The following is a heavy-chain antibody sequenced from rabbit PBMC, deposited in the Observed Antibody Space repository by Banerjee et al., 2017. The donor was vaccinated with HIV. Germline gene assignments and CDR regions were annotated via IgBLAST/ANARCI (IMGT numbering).Heavy chain of an antibody. D-gene: IGHD8-1*01. CDR3: AISSPGSSYGFNL. CDR2: IYTGSGST. CDR1: GFSLHSNYY. J-gene: IGHJ4*01. V-gene: IGHV1S40*01. Sequence: QSFEEAGGDLVKPGASLTLPCPASGFSLHSNYYICWGRQAPGKGLEWIACIYTGSGSTYYASWAKGRFTISKTSSTTVTLQMTRLTAADTATYFCAISSPGSSYGFNLWGPGTLVTVS.